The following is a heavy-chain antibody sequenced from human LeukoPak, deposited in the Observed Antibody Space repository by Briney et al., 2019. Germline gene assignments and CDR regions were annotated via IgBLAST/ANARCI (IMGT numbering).Heavy chain of an antibody. CDR3: ARRMNSSGCCRDAFDI. J-gene: IGHJ3*02. Sequence: SVKVSCKASGGTFSSYAISWVRQAPGQGLEWMGRIIPIFGTANYAQKFHGRVTITADKSTSTAYMELSRLRSEDTAVYYCARRMNSSGCCRDAFDIWGQGTMVTVSS. CDR1: GGTFSSYA. D-gene: IGHD6-19*01. V-gene: IGHV1-69*06. CDR2: IIPIFGTA.